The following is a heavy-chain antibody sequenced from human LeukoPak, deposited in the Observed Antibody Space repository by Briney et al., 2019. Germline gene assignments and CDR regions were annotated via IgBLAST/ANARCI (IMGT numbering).Heavy chain of an antibody. D-gene: IGHD3-3*01. CDR1: GGSFSGYY. CDR3: ARVGSSGYYSY. V-gene: IGHV4-34*01. Sequence: SETLSLTCAVYGGSFSGYYWSWIRQPPGKGLEWIGEINHSGSTYYNPSLKSRVTISVDTSKNQFSLKLSSVTAADTAVYYCARVGSSGYYSYWGQGTLVTVSS. J-gene: IGHJ4*02. CDR2: INHSGST.